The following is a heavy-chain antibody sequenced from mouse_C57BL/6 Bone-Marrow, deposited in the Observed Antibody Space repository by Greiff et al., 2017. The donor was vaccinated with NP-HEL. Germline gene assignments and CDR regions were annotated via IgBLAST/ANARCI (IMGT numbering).Heavy chain of an antibody. D-gene: IGHD3-2*02. CDR3: AREGTAQATGAMDY. CDR1: GYTFTSYW. V-gene: IGHV1-69*01. CDR2: IDPSDSYT. J-gene: IGHJ4*01. Sequence: VQLQQSGAELVMPGASVKLSCKASGYTFTSYWMHWVKQRPGQGLEWIGEIDPSDSYTNYNQKFKGKSTLTVDKSSSTAYMQLSSLTSEDSAVYYCAREGTAQATGAMDYWGQGTSVTVSS.